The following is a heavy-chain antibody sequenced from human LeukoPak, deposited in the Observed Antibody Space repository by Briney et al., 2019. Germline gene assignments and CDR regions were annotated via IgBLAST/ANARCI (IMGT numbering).Heavy chain of an antibody. CDR3: ARASTTVPNLLDY. Sequence: GGSLRLSCAASGFTFSTYWMHWVRQAPGKGLVWVSRIKGDGSSTIYADSVKGRFTISRDNSKNTVYLQTSSLRAEDTAVNYCARASTTVPNLLDYWGQGTLVTVSS. CDR2: IKGDGSST. CDR1: GFTFSTYW. J-gene: IGHJ4*02. V-gene: IGHV3-74*01. D-gene: IGHD4-17*01.